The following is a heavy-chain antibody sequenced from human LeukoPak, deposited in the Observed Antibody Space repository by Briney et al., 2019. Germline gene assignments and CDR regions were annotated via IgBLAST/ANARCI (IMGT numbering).Heavy chain of an antibody. V-gene: IGHV1-24*01. CDR2: FDPEDGET. D-gene: IGHD1-1*01. CDR3: ATVSRGTTGNYYYGMDV. J-gene: IGHJ6*02. Sequence: ASVKVSCKVSGYTLTELSMHWVRQAPGKGLEWMGGFDPEDGETIYAQKFQGRVTMTEDTSTDTACMELSSLRSEDTAVYYCATVSRGTTGNYYYGMDVWGQGTTVTVSS. CDR1: GYTLTELS.